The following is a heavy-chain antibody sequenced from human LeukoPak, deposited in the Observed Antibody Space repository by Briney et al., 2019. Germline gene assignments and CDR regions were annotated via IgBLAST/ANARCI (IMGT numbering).Heavy chain of an antibody. Sequence: PGGSLRLSCAASDITLGKYRVSWVRQAPGKGLEWVSNIRSSGRYIYYVDSVRGRFTIARDNAKNSVYLQMNSMRGDDTALYSCASRTGRTGLHYYTDVWGKGSTVTVSS. CDR3: ASRTGRTGLHYYTDV. CDR2: IRSSGRYI. J-gene: IGHJ6*03. CDR1: DITLGKYR. V-gene: IGHV3-21*01. D-gene: IGHD1-1*01.